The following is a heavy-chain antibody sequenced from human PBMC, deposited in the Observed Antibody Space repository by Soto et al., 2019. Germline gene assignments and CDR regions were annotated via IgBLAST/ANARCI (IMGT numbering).Heavy chain of an antibody. D-gene: IGHD4-17*01. J-gene: IGHJ4*02. V-gene: IGHV3-23*01. CDR3: AKERATTTAFDY. Sequence: GGSLRLSCAAPGFTFSRDGMSWVRQAPGKGLEWVSLITDNGGSTYYADSVKGRFTISRDNTKNTLSLQMNSLRAEDTAVYYCAKERATTTAFDYWGQGALVTVSS. CDR2: ITDNGGST. CDR1: GFTFSRDG.